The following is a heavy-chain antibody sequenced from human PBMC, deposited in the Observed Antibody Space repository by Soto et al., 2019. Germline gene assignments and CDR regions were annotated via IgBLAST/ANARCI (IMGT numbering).Heavy chain of an antibody. CDR1: GGSFSGYY. J-gene: IGHJ4*02. D-gene: IGHD3-10*01. CDR2: INHSGST. Sequence: PSETLSLTCAVYGGSFSGYYWSWIRQPPGKGLEWIGEINHSGSTNYNPSLKSRVTISVDTSKNQFSLKLSSVTAADTAVYYCARALFTMVRGGQGGFDYWGQGTLVTVSS. V-gene: IGHV4-34*01. CDR3: ARALFTMVRGGQGGFDY.